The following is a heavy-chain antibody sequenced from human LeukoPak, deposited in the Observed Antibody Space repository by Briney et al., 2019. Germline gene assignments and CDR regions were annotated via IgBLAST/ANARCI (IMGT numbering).Heavy chain of an antibody. CDR2: INTSGNS. V-gene: IGHV4-4*07. CDR3: AREGGGPRWLDP. J-gene: IGHJ5*02. CDR1: GGSLSSYY. D-gene: IGHD6-25*01. Sequence: SETLSLTCTVSGGSLSSYYGSWFRHPAGRGLEWIGRINTSGNSNYNPSLRSRVTMSVDTSKNQFSLNLSSVTAADTAVYYCAREGGGPRWLDPWGQGTLVTVSS.